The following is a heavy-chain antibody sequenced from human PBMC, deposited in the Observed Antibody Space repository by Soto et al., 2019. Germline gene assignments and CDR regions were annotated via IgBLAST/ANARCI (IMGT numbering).Heavy chain of an antibody. J-gene: IGHJ2*01. CDR1: GFTFSSYA. CDR3: AKELQRGSGSYFSWYFDL. Sequence: EVQLLESGGGLVQPGGSLRLSCAASGFTFSSYAMSWVRQAPGKGLEWVSAISGSGGSTYYADSVKGRFTISRDNSKNTLYLQMNSLRAEDTAVYYCAKELQRGSGSYFSWYFDLWGRGTLVTVSS. D-gene: IGHD3-10*01. CDR2: ISGSGGST. V-gene: IGHV3-23*01.